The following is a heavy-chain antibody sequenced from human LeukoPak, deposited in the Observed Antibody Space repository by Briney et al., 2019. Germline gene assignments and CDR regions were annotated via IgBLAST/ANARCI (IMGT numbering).Heavy chain of an antibody. J-gene: IGHJ4*02. V-gene: IGHV1-69*06. CDR2: IIPIFGTA. D-gene: IGHD3-22*01. CDR3: ASNPTYYYDSSGYESQR. CDR1: GGTFSSYA. Sequence: GSSVKVSCKASGGTFSSYAISWVRQAPGQGLEWMGGIIPIFGTANYAQKFQGRATITADKSTSTAYMELSSLRSEDTAVYYCASNPTYYYDSSGYESQRWGQGTLVTVSS.